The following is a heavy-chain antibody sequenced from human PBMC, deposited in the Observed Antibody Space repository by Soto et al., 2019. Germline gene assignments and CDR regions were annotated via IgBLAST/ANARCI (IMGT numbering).Heavy chain of an antibody. CDR3: ARVEYYDSSGYYEAFDI. D-gene: IGHD3-22*01. V-gene: IGHV1-8*01. Sequence: ASVEVSCKASGYTFTSYDINWVLQATGQGLERMGWMNPNSGNTGYAQKFQGRVTMTRNTSISTAYMELSSLRSEDTAVYYCARVEYYDSSGYYEAFDIWGQGTMVTVSS. J-gene: IGHJ3*02. CDR1: GYTFTSYD. CDR2: MNPNSGNT.